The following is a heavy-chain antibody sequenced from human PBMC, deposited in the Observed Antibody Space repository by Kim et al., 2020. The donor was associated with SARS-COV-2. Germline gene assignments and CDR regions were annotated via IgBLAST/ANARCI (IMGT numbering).Heavy chain of an antibody. CDR2: IRGDGSAK. CDR1: GFTFSSYW. Sequence: GGSLRLSCAASGFTFSSYWMSWVRQAPGKGLEWVGNIRGDGSAKTYVDSVKGRFTISRDNAKNSLYLQMNSLRAEDTAVYYCARAAGAVEVWGKETTVSVSS. D-gene: IGHD6-19*01. J-gene: IGHJ6*04. CDR3: ARAAGAVEV. V-gene: IGHV3-7*01.